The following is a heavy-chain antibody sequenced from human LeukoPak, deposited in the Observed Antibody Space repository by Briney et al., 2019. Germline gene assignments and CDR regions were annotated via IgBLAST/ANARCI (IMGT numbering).Heavy chain of an antibody. J-gene: IGHJ4*02. CDR1: GFTFSSYA. Sequence: PGASLRPSCAASGFTFSSYAMSWVRQAPGKGLEWVSAISGSGGSTYYADSVKGRFTISRDNSKNTLYLQMNSLRAEDTAVYYCAKVTSGSYTFDYWGQGTLVTVSS. V-gene: IGHV3-23*01. CDR2: ISGSGGST. D-gene: IGHD1-26*01. CDR3: AKVTSGSYTFDY.